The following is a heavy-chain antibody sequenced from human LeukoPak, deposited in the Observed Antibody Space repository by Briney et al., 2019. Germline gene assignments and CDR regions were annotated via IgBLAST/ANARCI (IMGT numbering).Heavy chain of an antibody. J-gene: IGHJ3*02. CDR1: GYSFTNYW. CDR2: IYPGDSDT. CDR3: ARRIVVVPAAMMARGVPRDAFDI. V-gene: IGHV5-51*01. Sequence: PGESLKISCKGSGYSFTNYWIGWVRQMPGKGLEWMGIIYPGDSDTRYSPSFQGQVTISADKSISTAYLQWSSLKASDTAMYYCARRIVVVPAAMMARGVPRDAFDIWGQGTMVTVSS. D-gene: IGHD2-2*01.